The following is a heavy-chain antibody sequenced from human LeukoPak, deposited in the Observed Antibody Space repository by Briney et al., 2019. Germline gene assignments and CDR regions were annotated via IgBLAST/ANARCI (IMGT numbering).Heavy chain of an antibody. V-gene: IGHV3-74*01. D-gene: IGHD4-23*01. J-gene: IGHJ3*02. CDR2: ITNDGSST. Sequence: GGSLRLSRAASGLTFSSHWMHWVRQAPGKGLVWVSRITNDGSSTTYADSVKGRFTISRDNAKNSLYLQMDSLRAEDTAVYYCAREGGNPDAFDIWGQGTMVTVSS. CDR1: GLTFSSHW. CDR3: AREGGNPDAFDI.